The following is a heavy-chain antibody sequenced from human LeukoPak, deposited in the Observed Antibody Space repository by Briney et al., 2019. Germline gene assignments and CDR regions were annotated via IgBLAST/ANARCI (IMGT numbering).Heavy chain of an antibody. V-gene: IGHV4-59*01. CDR3: ARSGGYSSPQNY. D-gene: IGHD6-19*01. J-gene: IGHJ4*02. CDR1: GGSISSYY. CDR2: IYYTGST. Sequence: SETLSLTCTVSGGSISSYYWSWIRQPPGKGLEWIGYIYYTGSTNYNPSLKSRVTISVDASENQFSLKLSSVTAADTAVYYCARSGGYSSPQNYWGQGTLVTVSS.